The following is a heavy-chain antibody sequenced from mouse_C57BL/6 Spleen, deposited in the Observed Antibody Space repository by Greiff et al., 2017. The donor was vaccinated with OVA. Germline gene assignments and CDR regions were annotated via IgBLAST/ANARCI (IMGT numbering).Heavy chain of an antibody. V-gene: IGHV7-3*01. D-gene: IGHD4-1*01. CDR1: GFTFTDYY. J-gene: IGHJ3*01. CDR3: ARYGWEEGWFAY. CDR2: IRNKANGYTT. Sequence: EVKLVESGGGLVQPGGSLSLSCAASGFTFTDYYMSWVRQPPGKALEWLGFIRNKANGYTTEYSASVKVRLTISRDNSQSILYLQINALRAEDSATYYCARYGWEEGWFAYWGQGTLVTVSA.